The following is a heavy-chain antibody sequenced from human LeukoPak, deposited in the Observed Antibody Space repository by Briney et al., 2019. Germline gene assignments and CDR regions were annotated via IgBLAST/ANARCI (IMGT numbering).Heavy chain of an antibody. D-gene: IGHD3-10*01. CDR2: INSDGSST. CDR1: GFTFSSYG. J-gene: IGHJ4*02. CDR3: ARDRTGSGFDY. V-gene: IGHV3-74*01. Sequence: PGGSLRLSCAASGFTFSSYGMHWVRQAPGKGLVWVSRINSDGSSTSYADSVKGRFTISRDNAKNTLYLQMNSLRAEDTAVYYCARDRTGSGFDYWGQGTLVTVSS.